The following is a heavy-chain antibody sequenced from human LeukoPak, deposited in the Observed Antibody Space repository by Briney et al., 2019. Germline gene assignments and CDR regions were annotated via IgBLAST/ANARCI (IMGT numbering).Heavy chain of an antibody. CDR1: GFTFRTFG. J-gene: IGHJ5*02. CDR3: LKDQYPPTNWFDP. Sequence: PGGSLRLSCAAPGFTFRTFGMHWVRQAPGTGLEWVAFIRFDGNLQYYADSVQGRFNLSRDNSKNTLSLQMNSLRPGDTAVYYCLKDQYPPTNWFDPWGQGTLVTVSS. CDR2: IRFDGNLQ. V-gene: IGHV3-30*02. D-gene: IGHD2-2*02.